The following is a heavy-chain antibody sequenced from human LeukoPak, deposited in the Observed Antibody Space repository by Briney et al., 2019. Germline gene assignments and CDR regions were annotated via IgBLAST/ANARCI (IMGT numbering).Heavy chain of an antibody. V-gene: IGHV3-33*08. CDR2: IWYDGSNK. CDR3: ARDSGIAARGYFDY. J-gene: IGHJ4*02. D-gene: IGHD6-13*01. CDR1: GFTFSSYG. Sequence: GGSLRLSCAASGFTFSSYGTHWVRQAPGKGLEWVAVIWYDGSNKYYADSVKGRFTISRDNSKNTLYLQMNSLRAEDTAVYYCARDSGIAARGYFDYWGQGTLVTVSS.